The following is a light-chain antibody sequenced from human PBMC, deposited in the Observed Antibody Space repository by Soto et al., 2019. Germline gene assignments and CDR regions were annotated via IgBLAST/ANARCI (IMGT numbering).Light chain of an antibody. CDR2: GAS. CDR1: QSVDGY. CDR3: QQYHKWPPIT. Sequence: EVVMTQSPATLSVSLEESATLSCRASQSVDGYLAWYQQKPGQAPRLLIYGASTRATGVTARFRGGGSGTEFTLTISSLQSEDSAVYYCQQYHKWPPITFGQGTRLEIK. J-gene: IGKJ5*01. V-gene: IGKV3-15*01.